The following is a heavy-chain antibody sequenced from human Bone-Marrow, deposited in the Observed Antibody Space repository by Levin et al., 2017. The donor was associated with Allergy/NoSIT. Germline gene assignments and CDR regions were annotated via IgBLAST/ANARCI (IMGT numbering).Heavy chain of an antibody. Sequence: SETLSLTCAVSGDSINSDTYSWSWIRQPPGKALEWVGYIFRDGSTSYNPSLRSRATISLDTSRNVFFLRLSSVTAADTAFYFCARGRGGVIISWFDPWGQGTLVTVSS. J-gene: IGHJ5*02. D-gene: IGHD3-10*01. CDR2: IFRDGST. CDR1: GDSINSDTYS. V-gene: IGHV4-30-2*01. CDR3: ARGRGGVIISWFDP.